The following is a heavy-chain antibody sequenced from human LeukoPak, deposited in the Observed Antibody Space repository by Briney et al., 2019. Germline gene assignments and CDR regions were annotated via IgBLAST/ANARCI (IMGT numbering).Heavy chain of an antibody. CDR3: ARVSGTTLPGHYFDY. D-gene: IGHD1-7*01. CDR1: GSNFSSYW. CDR2: IFPGDSQT. Sequence: GASLKISCKVSGSNFSSYWIGWVRQLPGKGLEWMGIIFPGDSQTRNSPPFQGQVTTSADKSINTSYLQWSSLKASDTGIYYCARVSGTTLPGHYFDYWGQGTLVTVSS. V-gene: IGHV5-51*01. J-gene: IGHJ4*02.